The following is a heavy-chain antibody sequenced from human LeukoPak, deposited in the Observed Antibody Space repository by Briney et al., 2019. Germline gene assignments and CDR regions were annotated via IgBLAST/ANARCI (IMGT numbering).Heavy chain of an antibody. CDR3: ARTASGWLYYYYYYMDV. J-gene: IGHJ6*03. D-gene: IGHD6-19*01. CDR1: GYTFTSYD. CDR2: MNPNSGNT. Sequence: EASVKVSCKASGYTFTSYDINWVRQATGQGLEWMGWMNPNSGNTGYAQKFQGRVTITRNTSISTAYMELSSLRSEDTAVYYCARTASGWLYYYYYYMDVWGKGTTVTVSS. V-gene: IGHV1-8*03.